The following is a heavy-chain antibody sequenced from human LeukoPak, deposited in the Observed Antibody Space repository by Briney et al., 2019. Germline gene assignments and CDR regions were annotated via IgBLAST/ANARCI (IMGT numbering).Heavy chain of an antibody. J-gene: IGHJ4*02. Sequence: SETLSLTCTVSGGSISSYYWSWIRQPPGKGLEWIGYIYYSGSTNYNPSLKSRVAISVDTSKNQFSLKLSSVTAADTAVYYCARGIVGATYDYWGQGALVTVSS. CDR3: ARGIVGATYDY. V-gene: IGHV4-59*01. CDR2: IYYSGST. CDR1: GGSISSYY. D-gene: IGHD1-26*01.